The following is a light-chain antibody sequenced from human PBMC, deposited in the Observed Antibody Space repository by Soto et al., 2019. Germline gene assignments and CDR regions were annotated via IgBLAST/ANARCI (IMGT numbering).Light chain of an antibody. CDR2: EGS. V-gene: IGLV2-23*03. Sequence: QSALTQPASVSGSPGQSITISCTETSSDVGSYNLVSWYQQHAGKAPKPMIYEGSKRPSGVSNRFSGSKSDNTASLTISGLQAEDEADYYCCSYAGSSTFVVFGGGTKLTVL. CDR3: CSYAGSSTFVV. CDR1: SSDVGSYNL. J-gene: IGLJ2*01.